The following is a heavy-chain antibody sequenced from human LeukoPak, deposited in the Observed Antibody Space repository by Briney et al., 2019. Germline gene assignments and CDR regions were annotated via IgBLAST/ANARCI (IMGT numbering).Heavy chain of an antibody. D-gene: IGHD6-13*01. CDR3: ARNAGNDY. V-gene: IGHV3-23*01. J-gene: IGHJ4*02. CDR1: GFTFRNYG. Sequence: GGSLRLSCVASGFTFRNYGMSWVRQAPGKGLEWVSGISGSDGSREYPDSVKGRFTISRDNSKNTLYLQMNSLRADDTAVYYCARNAGNDYWGQGTLVTVSS. CDR2: ISGSDGSR.